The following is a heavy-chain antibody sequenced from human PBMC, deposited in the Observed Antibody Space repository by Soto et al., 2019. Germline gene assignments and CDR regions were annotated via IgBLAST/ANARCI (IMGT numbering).Heavy chain of an antibody. CDR2: MNPNSGNT. V-gene: IGHV1-8*01. CDR1: GYTFTSYD. J-gene: IGHJ6*02. Sequence: QVQLVQSGAEVKKPGASVKVSCKASGYTFTSYDINWVRQATGQGLEWMGWMNPNSGNTGYAQKYQGRATMTRNPATSTAYMELSSLRSEDTAVYYCARDVLVPAATYYYYGMDVWGQGTTVTVSS. D-gene: IGHD2-2*01. CDR3: ARDVLVPAATYYYYGMDV.